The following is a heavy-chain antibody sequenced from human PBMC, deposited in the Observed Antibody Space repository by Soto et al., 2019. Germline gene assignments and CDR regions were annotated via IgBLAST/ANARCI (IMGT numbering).Heavy chain of an antibody. CDR1: GGSISSYY. CDR2: IYYSGST. CDR3: ARGDDFWSGYFAPMDV. J-gene: IGHJ6*02. D-gene: IGHD3-3*01. V-gene: IGHV4-59*01. Sequence: SETLSLTCTVSGGSISSYYWSWIRQPPGKGLEWIGYIYYSGSTNYNPSLKSRVTISVDTSKNQFSLKLSSVTAADTAVYYCARGDDFWSGYFAPMDVWGQGTTVTVSS.